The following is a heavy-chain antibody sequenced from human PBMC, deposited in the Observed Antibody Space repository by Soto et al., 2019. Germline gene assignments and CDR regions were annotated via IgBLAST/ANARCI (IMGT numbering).Heavy chain of an antibody. V-gene: IGHV3-23*01. CDR3: GRREGGGHVNY. D-gene: IGHD1-26*01. CDR1: GLTFSSYA. CDR2: ISGSGGST. Sequence: EVQLLESGGTLVQPGGSLRLSCAASGLTFSSYAMSWVRQAPGKGLEWVSGISGSGGSTYYADSVKGRFTISRDNSKNTLYLKMNGLRAEDTAVYYCGRREGGGHVNYWGQGTLVTVSS. J-gene: IGHJ4*02.